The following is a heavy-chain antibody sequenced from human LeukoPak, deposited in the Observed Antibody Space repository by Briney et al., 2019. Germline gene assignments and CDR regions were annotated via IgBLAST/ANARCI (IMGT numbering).Heavy chain of an antibody. V-gene: IGHV1-2*02. Sequence: ASVKVSCKASGYTFTDYYMHWVRQAPGQGLEWMGWINPNTGGTIYAQKFQGRVIMTRDTSISTAYMELSRVRSDDTAVYYCARDRYSGSYQPFDYWGQGTLVTVYS. D-gene: IGHD1-26*01. CDR1: GYTFTDYY. CDR2: INPNTGGT. CDR3: ARDRYSGSYQPFDY. J-gene: IGHJ4*02.